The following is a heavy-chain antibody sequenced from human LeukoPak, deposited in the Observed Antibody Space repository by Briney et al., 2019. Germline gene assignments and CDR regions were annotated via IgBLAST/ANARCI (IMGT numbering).Heavy chain of an antibody. Sequence: GGSLRLSCAASGFIFGDYGMQWVRQAPGKGREWGSFIRYDGSNKYYPDSVRGRFTISRDNSKNTLYLQMNSLRAEDTAIYYCARDRTIAAAGTPADYWGQGTLVTVSS. V-gene: IGHV3-30*02. J-gene: IGHJ4*02. CDR3: ARDRTIAAAGTPADY. CDR2: IRYDGSNK. CDR1: GFIFGDYG. D-gene: IGHD6-13*01.